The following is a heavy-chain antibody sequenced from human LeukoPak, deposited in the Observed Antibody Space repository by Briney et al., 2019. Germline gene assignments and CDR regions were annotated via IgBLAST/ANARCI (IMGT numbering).Heavy chain of an antibody. CDR1: GGSIGSSSHY. J-gene: IGHJ3*01. Sequence: PSETLSLTCTVSGGSIGSSSHYWDWIRQSPGKGLEWIGNIYSSGSTYYNPSLKSRVTISVDTSKNQFSLKLSSVTAADTAIYYCARENIHESLGFDVWGQGTMVTVSS. D-gene: IGHD1/OR15-1a*01. CDR2: IYSSGST. CDR3: ARENIHESLGFDV. V-gene: IGHV4-39*07.